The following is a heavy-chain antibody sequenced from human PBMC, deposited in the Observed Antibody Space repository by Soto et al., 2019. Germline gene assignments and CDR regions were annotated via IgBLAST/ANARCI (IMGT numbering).Heavy chain of an antibody. CDR3: AADRDGYCSGGSCPNYYYGMDV. CDR1: GFTFTSSA. Sequence: QMQLVQSGPEVKKPGTSVKVSCKASGFTFTSSAVQWVRQARGQRLEWIGWIVVGSGNTNYAQKFQERVTITRDMSTSXXYXEXXSLRSEDTAVYYCAADRDGYCSGGSCPNYYYGMDVWGQGTTVTVSS. J-gene: IGHJ6*02. V-gene: IGHV1-58*01. D-gene: IGHD2-15*01. CDR2: IVVGSGNT.